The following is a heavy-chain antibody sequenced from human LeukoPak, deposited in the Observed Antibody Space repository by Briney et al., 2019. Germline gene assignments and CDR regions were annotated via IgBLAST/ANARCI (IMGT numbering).Heavy chain of an antibody. CDR3: ARADMDSSGWYGAGYYGMDV. Sequence: TSQTLSLTCTVSGGSISSGGYYWSWIRQPPGKGLEWIGYIYYSGSTNYNPSLKSRVTISVDTSKNQFSLKLSSVTAADTAVYYCARADMDSSGWYGAGYYGMDVWGQGTTVTVSS. J-gene: IGHJ6*02. V-gene: IGHV4-61*08. CDR1: GGSISSGGYY. CDR2: IYYSGST. D-gene: IGHD6-19*01.